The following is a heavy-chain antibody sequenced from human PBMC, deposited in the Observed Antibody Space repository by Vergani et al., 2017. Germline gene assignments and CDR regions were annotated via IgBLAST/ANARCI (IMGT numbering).Heavy chain of an antibody. CDR1: GYTFTGHY. CDR2: INPNSGGT. V-gene: IGHV1-2*02. J-gene: IGHJ6*03. CDR3: ARDGSSSWPYYYYYMDV. D-gene: IGHD6-13*01. Sequence: VQLVQSGAEVKKPGASVKVSCKASGYTFTGHYMHWVRQAPGQGLEWMGWINPNSGGTNYAQKFQGRVTMTRDTSISTAYMELSRLRSDDTAVYYCARDGSSSWPYYYYYMDVWGKGTTVTVSS.